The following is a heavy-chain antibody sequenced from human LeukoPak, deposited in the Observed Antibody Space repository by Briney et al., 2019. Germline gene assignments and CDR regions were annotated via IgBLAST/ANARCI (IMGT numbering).Heavy chain of an antibody. J-gene: IGHJ5*02. CDR1: GGSISSGGYC. D-gene: IGHD3-3*01. Sequence: SQTLSLTCTVSGGSISSGGYCWSWIRQHPGKGLEWIGYIYYSGSTYYNPSLKSRVTISVDTSKNQFSLKLSSVTAADTAVYYCARSPRNYDFWSGYFGDWFDPWGQGTLVTVSS. V-gene: IGHV4-31*03. CDR3: ARSPRNYDFWSGYFGDWFDP. CDR2: IYYSGST.